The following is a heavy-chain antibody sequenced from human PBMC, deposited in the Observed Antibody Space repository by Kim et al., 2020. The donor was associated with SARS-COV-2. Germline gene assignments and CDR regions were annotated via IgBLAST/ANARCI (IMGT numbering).Heavy chain of an antibody. J-gene: IGHJ4*02. CDR2: ISSSGSTI. Sequence: GGSLRLSCAASGFTFSSYEMNWVRQAPGKGLEWVSYISSSGSTIYYADSVKGRFTISRDNAKNSLYLQMNSLRAEDTAVYYCASFNWNYVVFDYWGQGTLVTVSS. D-gene: IGHD1-7*01. CDR3: ASFNWNYVVFDY. CDR1: GFTFSSYE. V-gene: IGHV3-48*03.